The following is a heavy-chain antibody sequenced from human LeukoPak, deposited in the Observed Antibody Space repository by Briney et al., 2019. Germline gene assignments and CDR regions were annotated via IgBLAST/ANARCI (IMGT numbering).Heavy chain of an antibody. CDR1: GGSISSSNW. V-gene: IGHV4-4*02. Sequence: SETLSLTCAVSGGSISSSNWWTWVRPPPGKGLEWIGEIYHSGSTTYNPSLKSRVTTSVDKSTNQFSLKLSSVTAADTAVDYCARGYGSGSLKLDYWGQGTLVTVSS. D-gene: IGHD3-10*01. J-gene: IGHJ4*02. CDR2: IYHSGST. CDR3: ARGYGSGSLKLDY.